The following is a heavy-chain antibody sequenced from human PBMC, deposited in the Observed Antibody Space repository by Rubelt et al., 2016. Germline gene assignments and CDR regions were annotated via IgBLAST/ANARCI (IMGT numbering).Heavy chain of an antibody. CDR1: RGSISSYS. J-gene: IGHJ4*02. Sequence: QVQLQESGPGLVKPSETLSLTCTVSRGSISSYSWSWIRQPPGKGLEWIGYINYSGTTNYNPSLKRRVPMSVDTSKNQVSLKLSSVTDADTAVYYCARRGVGGSLDYWGQGTLVTVSS. CDR2: INYSGTT. V-gene: IGHV4-59*08. CDR3: ARRGVGGSLDY. D-gene: IGHD1-26*01.